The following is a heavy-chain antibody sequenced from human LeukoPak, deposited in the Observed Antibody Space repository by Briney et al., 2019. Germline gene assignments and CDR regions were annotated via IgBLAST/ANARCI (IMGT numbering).Heavy chain of an antibody. D-gene: IGHD3-10*01. V-gene: IGHV3-7*04. Sequence: PGGSLRLSCAASGFTFSSSWMTWVRHAPGKGLEWVASINQGGGEIHYVDSVKGRFTISRDNAKNSLYLQMNSLTAEDTAVHYCVRAHHPGGWFDHWGQGTLVTVSS. J-gene: IGHJ5*02. CDR2: INQGGGEI. CDR1: GFTFSSSW. CDR3: VRAHHPGGWFDH.